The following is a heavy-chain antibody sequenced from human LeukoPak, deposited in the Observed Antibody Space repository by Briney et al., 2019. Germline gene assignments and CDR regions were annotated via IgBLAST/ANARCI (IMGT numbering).Heavy chain of an antibody. CDR2: ISGDAADI. J-gene: IGHJ4*02. Sequence: PGGSLRLSCAASGFTFRNYGMSWVRQAPGKGLEWVSAISGDAADIFYADSAKGRFTISRDNSKNTLYLQMGSLRAEDMAVYYCARDGGEGATLNWGQGTLVTVSS. CDR1: GFTFRNYG. D-gene: IGHD1-26*01. CDR3: ARDGGEGATLN. V-gene: IGHV3-23*01.